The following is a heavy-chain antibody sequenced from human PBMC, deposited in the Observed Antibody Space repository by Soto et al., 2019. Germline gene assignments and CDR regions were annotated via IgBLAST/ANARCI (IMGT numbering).Heavy chain of an antibody. CDR1: GGSLSGYD. CDR3: ARSTPTCTGGSCYSVGFDN. D-gene: IGHD2-15*01. Sequence: SETLSLTCAVFGGSLSGYDWTWIRQPPGKGLEWIGEINQSGSTNYNPSLKSRVSISVDRSKNQLSLRLISVTAADTAVYYCARSTPTCTGGSCYSVGFDNWGPGTLVTVSP. V-gene: IGHV4-34*01. CDR2: INQSGST. J-gene: IGHJ4*02.